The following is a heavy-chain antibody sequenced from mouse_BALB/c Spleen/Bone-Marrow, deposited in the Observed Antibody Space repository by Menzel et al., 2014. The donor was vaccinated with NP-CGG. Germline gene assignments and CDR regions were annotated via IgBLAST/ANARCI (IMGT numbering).Heavy chain of an antibody. CDR2: IWAGGST. V-gene: IGHV2-9*02. CDR3: ARDREYGYYYAMDY. D-gene: IGHD2-10*02. CDR1: GFSLTSYG. Sequence: VKVVESGPGLVAPSQSLSIPCTASGFSLTSYGVHWVRQPPGKGLEWLGVIWAGGSTNYNSALMSRLSISKDNSKSQIFLKMNSLQTDDTAMYYCARDREYGYYYAMDYWGQGTSVTVSS. J-gene: IGHJ4*01.